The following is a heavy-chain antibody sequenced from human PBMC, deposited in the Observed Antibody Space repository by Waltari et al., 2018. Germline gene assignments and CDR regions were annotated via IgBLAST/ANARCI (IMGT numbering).Heavy chain of an antibody. CDR1: GFSVSRNY. CDR3: ARDLRIVGVVNRVVHDAFDI. CDR2: IYDGDRT. Sequence: EEQLVETGGGLIQPGGSLRLSCTASGFSVSRNYMSWVRQPPGKGLEWVSVIYDGDRTAYADSVKSRFTISRDKSQNPLLLQMNSLGVEDTARYYCARDLRIVGVVNRVVHDAFDIWGLGTLVTVSS. J-gene: IGHJ3*02. D-gene: IGHD3-3*01. V-gene: IGHV3-53*02.